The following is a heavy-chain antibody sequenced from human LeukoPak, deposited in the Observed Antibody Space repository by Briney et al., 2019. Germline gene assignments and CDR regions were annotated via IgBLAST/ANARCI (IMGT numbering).Heavy chain of an antibody. CDR3: ARVRRGYDPRHYYYNMDV. Sequence: ASVKVSCKASGGTFSSYAISWVRQAPGQGLEWMGGIIPIFGTADYAQKFQGRVTITADESTSTAYMELSSLRSEDTAVYYCARVRRGYDPRHYYYNMDVWGKGTTVTVSS. J-gene: IGHJ6*03. D-gene: IGHD5-12*01. CDR2: IIPIFGTA. CDR1: GGTFSSYA. V-gene: IGHV1-69*13.